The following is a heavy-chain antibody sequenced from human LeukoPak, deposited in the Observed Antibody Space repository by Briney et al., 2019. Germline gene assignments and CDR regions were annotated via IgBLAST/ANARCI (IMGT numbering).Heavy chain of an antibody. J-gene: IGHJ3*02. CDR1: GFTFSSCS. V-gene: IGHV3-21*01. CDR2: ISSSSSYI. D-gene: IGHD6-13*01. CDR3: ARGSIAATDAFDI. Sequence: PGGSLRLSCAASGFTFSSCSMNWVRQAPGKGLEWVSSISSSSSYIYYADSVKGRFTISRDNAKNSLYLQMNSLRAEDTAVYYCARGSIAATDAFDIWGQGTMVTVSS.